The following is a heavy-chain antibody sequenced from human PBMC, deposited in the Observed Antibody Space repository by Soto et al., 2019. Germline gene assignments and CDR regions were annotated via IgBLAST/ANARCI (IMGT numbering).Heavy chain of an antibody. CDR1: GYTFTNYG. CDR2: ISGYNGNT. Sequence: QVQLVQSGAEVKKPGASVTVSCKASGYTFTNYGFSWVRQAPGQGLEWMGWISGYNGNTKYAEKFQNRVTMTTDTTPNTAHMELRSLRSADTAVYYCAGEGQAPYYYYGMDVWGQGTAVTVS. V-gene: IGHV1-18*01. J-gene: IGHJ6*02. CDR3: AGEGQAPYYYYGMDV.